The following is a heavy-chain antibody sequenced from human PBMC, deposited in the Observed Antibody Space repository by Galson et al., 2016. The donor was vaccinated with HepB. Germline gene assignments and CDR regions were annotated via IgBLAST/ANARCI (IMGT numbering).Heavy chain of an antibody. CDR3: ARDPGITVAGTGAFDI. CDR1: GDSVSTNSVT. CDR2: TYYRSKWYN. J-gene: IGHJ3*02. Sequence: CAISGDSVSTNSVTWNWIRQSPSRGLEWLGRTYYRSKWYNDYADFVNSRIAISPDTSKNQFSLQLNSVTPEDTAVYYCARDPGITVAGTGAFDIWGQGTMVIVSS. D-gene: IGHD6-19*01. V-gene: IGHV6-1*01.